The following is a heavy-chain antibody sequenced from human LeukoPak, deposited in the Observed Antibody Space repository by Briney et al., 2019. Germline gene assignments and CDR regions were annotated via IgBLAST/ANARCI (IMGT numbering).Heavy chain of an antibody. Sequence: PSETLSFTCTVSGVSISSGGYYWRWIRQHPGKGVEWIGYIYYSGSTYYNPSLKSRVTISVVTSKNQFSLKLSSVTAADTAVYYCARNGRVVAATSTWGQGTLVTVSS. CDR1: GVSISSGGYY. D-gene: IGHD2-15*01. V-gene: IGHV4-31*03. CDR3: ARNGRVVAATST. CDR2: IYYSGST. J-gene: IGHJ5*02.